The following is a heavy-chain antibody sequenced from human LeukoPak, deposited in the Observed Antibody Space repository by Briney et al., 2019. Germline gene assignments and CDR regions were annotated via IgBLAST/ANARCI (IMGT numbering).Heavy chain of an antibody. CDR3: AKDRGSYYHYYYYMDV. CDR1: GFTFSSYA. D-gene: IGHD1-26*01. CDR2: ISGSGGST. Sequence: GGSLRLSCAASGFTFSSYAMSWVRQAPGKGLEWASAISGSGGSTYYADSVKGRFTISRDNSKNTLYPQMNSLRAEDTAVYYCAKDRGSYYHYYYYMDVWGKGTTVTVSS. V-gene: IGHV3-23*01. J-gene: IGHJ6*03.